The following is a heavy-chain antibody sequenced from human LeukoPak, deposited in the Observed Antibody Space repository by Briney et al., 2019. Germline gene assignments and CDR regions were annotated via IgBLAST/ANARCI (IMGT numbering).Heavy chain of an antibody. V-gene: IGHV4-59*01. D-gene: IGHD1-26*01. J-gene: IGHJ4*02. CDR1: GGSISPYY. Sequence: SETLSLTCTVSGGSISPYYWSWIREPPGKGLEWIGHIYYSGTTNYNPSLKSRVTISLDTSKNQFSLKLTSVTAADTAVYYCARGRGSSSGSYGYWGQGTLVTVSS. CDR3: ARGRGSSSGSYGY. CDR2: IYYSGTT.